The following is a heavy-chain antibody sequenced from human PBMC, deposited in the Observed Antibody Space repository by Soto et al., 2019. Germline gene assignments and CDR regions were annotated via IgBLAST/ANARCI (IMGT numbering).Heavy chain of an antibody. D-gene: IGHD3-3*01. Sequence: SETMSLTCTVSGSSINISSYYWGCIRQPPGRALGWIGSIYYSGSTYYNPSLKSRVTISVDTSKNQFSLKLSSVTAEDTAAYYCARYSYDFWSGYSRDYGVDVWGQGTTVAVS. CDR2: IYYSGST. J-gene: IGHJ6*02. CDR3: ARYSYDFWSGYSRDYGVDV. CDR1: GSSINISSYY. V-gene: IGHV4-39*01.